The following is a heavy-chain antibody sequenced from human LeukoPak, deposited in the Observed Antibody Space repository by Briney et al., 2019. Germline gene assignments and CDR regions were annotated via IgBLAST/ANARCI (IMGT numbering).Heavy chain of an antibody. CDR1: GYTFTSYG. J-gene: IGHJ6*03. Sequence: GASVKVSCKASGYTFTSYGISWVRQAPGQGLEWMGWISAYNGNTNCAQKLQGRVTMTTDTSTSTAYMELRSLRSDDTPVYYCARDYHGVVVNYYYYYMDVWGKGTTVTVSS. D-gene: IGHD3-22*01. CDR2: ISAYNGNT. CDR3: ARDYHGVVVNYYYYYMDV. V-gene: IGHV1-18*01.